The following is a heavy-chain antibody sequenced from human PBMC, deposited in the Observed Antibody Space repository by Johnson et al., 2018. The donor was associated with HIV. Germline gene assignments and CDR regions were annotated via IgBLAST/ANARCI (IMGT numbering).Heavy chain of an antibody. CDR3: AKWGLGGAPKGAFDI. CDR1: GFTFSSYG. V-gene: IGHV3-30*02. CDR2: IQHDGKKE. D-gene: IGHD3-16*01. J-gene: IGHJ3*02. Sequence: VQLVESGGGVVLPGWSLRLSCEASGFTFSSYGMHWVRQAPGKGLEWVAFIQHDGKKELYGDSVKGRFTISRDNSKNTLYLYMTSLRSDDTTTYYCAKWGLGGAPKGAFDIWGQGTMVTVSS.